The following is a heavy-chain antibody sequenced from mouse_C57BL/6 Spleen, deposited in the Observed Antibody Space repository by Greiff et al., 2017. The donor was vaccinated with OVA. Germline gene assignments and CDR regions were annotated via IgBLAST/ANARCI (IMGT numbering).Heavy chain of an antibody. CDR3: ARSHYSNYEFAY. CDR1: GYTFTDYY. J-gene: IGHJ3*01. D-gene: IGHD2-5*01. CDR2: INPNNGGT. V-gene: IGHV1-26*01. Sequence: EVQLQQSGPELVKPGASVKISCKASGYTFTDYYMNWVKQSHGKSLEWIGDINPNNGGTSYNQKFKGKATLTVDKSSSTAYMELRSLTSEDSAVYYCARSHYSNYEFAYWGQGTLVTVSA.